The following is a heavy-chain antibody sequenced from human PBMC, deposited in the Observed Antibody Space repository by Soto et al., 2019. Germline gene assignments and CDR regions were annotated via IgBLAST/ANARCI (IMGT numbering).Heavy chain of an antibody. J-gene: IGHJ4*02. CDR1: GFTFSSYA. D-gene: IGHD6-13*01. V-gene: IGHV3-30-3*01. CDR3: ARGIAAAGKGRIDFDY. Sequence: QVQLVESGGGVVQPGRSLRLSCAASGFTFSSYAMHWVRQAPGKGLEWVAVISYDGSNKYYADSVKGRFTISRDNSKNTQYLQMNSLRAEDTAVYYCARGIAAAGKGRIDFDYWGQGTLVTVSS. CDR2: ISYDGSNK.